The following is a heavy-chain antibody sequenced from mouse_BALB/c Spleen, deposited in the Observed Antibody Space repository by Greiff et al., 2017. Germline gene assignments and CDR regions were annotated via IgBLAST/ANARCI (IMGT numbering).Heavy chain of an antibody. CDR2: ISSGSSTI. D-gene: IGHD1-1*01. CDR3: ARSYYGSSYEGWYFDV. J-gene: IGHJ1*01. Sequence: EVQGVESGGGLVQPGGSRKLSCAASGFTFSSFGMHWVRQAPEKGLEWVAYISSGSSTIYYADTVKGRFTISRDNPKNTLFLQMTRLRSEDTAMYYCARSYYGSSYEGWYFDVWGEGTTVTVSS. V-gene: IGHV5-17*02. CDR1: GFTFSSFG.